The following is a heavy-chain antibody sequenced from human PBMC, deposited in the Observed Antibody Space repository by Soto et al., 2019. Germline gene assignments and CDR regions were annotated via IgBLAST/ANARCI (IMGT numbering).Heavy chain of an antibody. J-gene: IGHJ5*02. CDR1: GGSIDDYY. Sequence: PSETLSLTCTVFGGSIDDYYWSWIRQSPGKGLEWIGHISDRGSTDYNPSLKSRVTISVDRSKKQFSLKVTSVTPADTAVYYCARDRWTARANWFDPWGQGTLVTVSS. V-gene: IGHV4-59*01. CDR3: ARDRWTARANWFDP. CDR2: ISDRGST. D-gene: IGHD3-16*02.